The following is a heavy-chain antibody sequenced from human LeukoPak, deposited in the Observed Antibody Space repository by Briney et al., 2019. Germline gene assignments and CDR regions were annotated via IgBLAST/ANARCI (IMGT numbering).Heavy chain of an antibody. CDR2: IYYNGRT. CDR1: GGSISSSSYY. J-gene: IGHJ6*03. D-gene: IGHD3-16*01. V-gene: IGHV4-39*07. CDR3: ARETSQKGAHYMDV. Sequence: PSETLSLTCTVSGGSISSSSYYWGWIRQPPGKGLEWIGTIYYNGRTYYNPSLKSRLTISVDTSKNQFSLKLSSVTAADTAVYYCARETSQKGAHYMDVWGKGTTVTISS.